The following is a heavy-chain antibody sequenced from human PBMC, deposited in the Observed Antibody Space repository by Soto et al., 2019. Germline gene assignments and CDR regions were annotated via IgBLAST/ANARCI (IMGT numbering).Heavy chain of an antibody. CDR1: GFTFSSYA. Sequence: EVQLFESGGGLVQPGGSLRLSCAASGFTFSSYARRWVRHAPGKGLEWVSAISGSGGSTYYADSVKGRFTVSRDTSKNTLYLQMNSLRAEGTAVYYCARRGSGSYHDYWGQGTLVTVSS. CDR2: ISGSGGST. CDR3: ARRGSGSYHDY. D-gene: IGHD1-26*01. V-gene: IGHV3-23*01. J-gene: IGHJ4*02.